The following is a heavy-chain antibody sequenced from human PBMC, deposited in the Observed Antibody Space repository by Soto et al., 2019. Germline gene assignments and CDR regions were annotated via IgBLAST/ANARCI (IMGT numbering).Heavy chain of an antibody. Sequence: ASVKVSCKASGYTFTNYGISWVRQAPGQGLEWMGWINVYNGNTKYAQKVQGRVTMTTDTSTSTAYMELRSLRSDDTAVYYCAREGVAPYYYYGMDVWGQGTPVTVSS. CDR3: AREGVAPYYYYGMDV. D-gene: IGHD5-12*01. CDR2: INVYNGNT. V-gene: IGHV1-18*01. J-gene: IGHJ6*02. CDR1: GYTFTNYG.